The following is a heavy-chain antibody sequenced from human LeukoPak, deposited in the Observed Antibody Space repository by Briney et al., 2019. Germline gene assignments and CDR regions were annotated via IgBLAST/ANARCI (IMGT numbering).Heavy chain of an antibody. V-gene: IGHV1-2*02. D-gene: IGHD5-18*01. J-gene: IGHJ3*02. CDR3: ARERDTAMVTGDAFDI. CDR2: IDPNSGGT. Sequence: ASVKVSCKASGYTFTGDYMHWVRQAPGQGLEWMGWIDPNSGGTNYAQKFQGRVTMTRDTSISTAYMELSRLRSDDTAVYYCARERDTAMVTGDAFDIWGQGTMVTVSS. CDR1: GYTFTGDY.